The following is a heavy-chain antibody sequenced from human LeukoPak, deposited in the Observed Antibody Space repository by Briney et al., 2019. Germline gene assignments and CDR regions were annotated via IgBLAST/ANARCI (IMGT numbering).Heavy chain of an antibody. J-gene: IGHJ4*02. V-gene: IGHV3-21*01. CDR1: GFTFSSYS. CDR2: ISSTSSYI. Sequence: GGSLRLSCAVSGFTFSSYSMNWVRQAPGKGLEWVSSISSTSSYIYYADSVKGRFTISRDNAKNSLYLEMTSLRAEDTAVYYCASGSPAGDYWGQGTLVTVSS. CDR3: ASGSPAGDY. D-gene: IGHD1-26*01.